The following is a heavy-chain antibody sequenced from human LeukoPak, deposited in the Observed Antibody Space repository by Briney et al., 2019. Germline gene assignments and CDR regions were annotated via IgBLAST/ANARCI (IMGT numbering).Heavy chain of an antibody. J-gene: IGHJ4*02. V-gene: IGHV3-7*01. Sequence: GGSLRLSCVASGFTFSSYWMSWVRQAPGKGLEWVANIKQDGSEKYYVDSVKGRFTISRDNAKNSLYLQMNSLRAEDTAVYYCARDWDYWGQGTLVTVSS. CDR1: GFTFSSYW. CDR3: ARDWDY. CDR2: IKQDGSEK.